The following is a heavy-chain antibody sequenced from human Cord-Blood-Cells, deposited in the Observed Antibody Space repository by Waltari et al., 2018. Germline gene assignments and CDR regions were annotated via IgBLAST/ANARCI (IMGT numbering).Heavy chain of an antibody. Sequence: QMQLVQSGPEVKKPGTSVKVSCKASGFTFTSSPVQWVRQARGQRLEWIGWIGVGSGNTDYAQKFQERVTITRDMSTSTAYMELSSLRSEDTAVYYCAAQAAIYIAAAGTGDYWGQGTLVTVSS. CDR3: AAQAAIYIAAAGTGDY. CDR2: IGVGSGNT. J-gene: IGHJ4*02. D-gene: IGHD6-13*01. V-gene: IGHV1-58*01. CDR1: GFTFTSSP.